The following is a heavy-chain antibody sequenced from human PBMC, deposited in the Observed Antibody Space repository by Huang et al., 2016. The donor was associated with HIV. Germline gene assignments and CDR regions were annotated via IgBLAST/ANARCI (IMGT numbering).Heavy chain of an antibody. CDR3: ARGGSPKV. Sequence: QVQLQQWGARLLQPSETLSLTCAVYGGSFSDYYWSGVRRPQGKGREGLGEINHSGTTNNEPSLKSRVTISIDTSKNQFSLKLNSVTAADTAVYYCARGGSPKVWGQGTLVTVSS. V-gene: IGHV4-34*01. CDR1: GGSFSDYY. J-gene: IGHJ4*02. CDR2: INHSGTT. D-gene: IGHD1-26*01.